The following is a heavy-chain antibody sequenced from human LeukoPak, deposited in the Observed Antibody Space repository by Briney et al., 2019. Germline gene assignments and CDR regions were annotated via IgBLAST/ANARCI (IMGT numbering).Heavy chain of an antibody. V-gene: IGHV6-1*01. Sequence: SQTLSLTCAISGDSVSSNSAAWNWIRQSPSRGLEWLGRTYYRSKWYSDYAVSVKSRITINPDTSKNQFSLQLNSVTPEDTAVYYCARALPMGWLRYNNPDYYFDYWGQGTPVTVSS. CDR1: GDSVSSNSAA. CDR2: TYYRSKWYS. J-gene: IGHJ4*02. D-gene: IGHD5-12*01. CDR3: ARALPMGWLRYNNPDYYFDY.